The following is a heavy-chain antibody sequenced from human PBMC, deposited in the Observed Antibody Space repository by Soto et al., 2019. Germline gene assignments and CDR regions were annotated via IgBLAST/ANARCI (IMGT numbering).Heavy chain of an antibody. Sequence: SETLSLTCTVSGGSMSSYYWTWLRQSPGRGLEWIGYISYSGSTYYNPSLKSRVTISADTSKNQFSLRMNSMIAADTAVYYCAREDPDASVGYWGQGTLVTVS. V-gene: IGHV4-59*01. D-gene: IGHD2-15*01. CDR3: AREDPDASVGY. CDR2: ISYSGST. CDR1: GGSMSSYY. J-gene: IGHJ4*02.